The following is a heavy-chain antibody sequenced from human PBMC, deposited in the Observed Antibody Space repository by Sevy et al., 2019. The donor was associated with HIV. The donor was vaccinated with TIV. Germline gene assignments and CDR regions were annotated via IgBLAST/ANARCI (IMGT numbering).Heavy chain of an antibody. Sequence: GGSLRLSCAASGFTFTLYAIHWVRQAPGKGLEWVALISYSGTNKYYADSVKGRFTISRDDSKNTAYLQMNNLRTDDTAVYDCARVAVEYGTEDGYHRFDYWGQGTQVTVSS. CDR2: ISYSGTNK. D-gene: IGHD2-21*02. J-gene: IGHJ4*02. CDR3: ARVAVEYGTEDGYHRFDY. V-gene: IGHV3-30-3*01. CDR1: GFTFTLYA.